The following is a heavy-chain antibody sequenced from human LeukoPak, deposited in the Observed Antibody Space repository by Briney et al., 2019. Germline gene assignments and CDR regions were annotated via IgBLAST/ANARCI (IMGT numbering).Heavy chain of an antibody. CDR1: GFTFTSYS. D-gene: IGHD1-26*01. CDR3: AKGGKWDVTPFDY. J-gene: IGHJ4*02. V-gene: IGHV3-23*01. CDR2: ISGGGGST. Sequence: GGSLRLSCAVSGFTFTSYSMNWVRQAPGTGQEWVSTISGGGGSTYYADSVKGRFTISRDNSKNTLYLQVNSLRAEDTAVYYCAKGGKWDVTPFDYWGQGTLVTVSS.